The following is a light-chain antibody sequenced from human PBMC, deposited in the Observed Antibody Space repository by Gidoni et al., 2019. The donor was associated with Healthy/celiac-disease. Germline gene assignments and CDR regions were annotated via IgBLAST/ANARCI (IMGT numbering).Light chain of an antibody. CDR2: KAS. CDR1: QSISSR. J-gene: IGKJ1*01. Sequence: DIQMTQSPSTLSASVGDRVTITCRANQSISSRLAWYQQKPGKAPKLLIYKASSLESGVPSRFSGSGSGTEFTLTISSLQPDDFATYYCQQRRTFGQGTKVEIK. V-gene: IGKV1-5*03. CDR3: QQRRT.